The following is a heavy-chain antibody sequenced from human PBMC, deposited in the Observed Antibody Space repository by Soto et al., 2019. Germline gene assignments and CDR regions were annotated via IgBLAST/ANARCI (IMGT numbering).Heavy chain of an antibody. CDR3: ARSKPNWGITMIADAFDI. J-gene: IGHJ3*02. CDR2: IGTGGDT. Sequence: GGSLRLSCAASGFTFSSYDMHWVRQATGKGLEWVSAIGTGGDTYYPGSMRGRFTISRENAKNSLYLPMNSLVAADTAVYYCARSKPNWGITMIADAFDIWGQGTMVTVSS. D-gene: IGHD3-22*01. CDR1: GFTFSSYD. V-gene: IGHV3-13*01.